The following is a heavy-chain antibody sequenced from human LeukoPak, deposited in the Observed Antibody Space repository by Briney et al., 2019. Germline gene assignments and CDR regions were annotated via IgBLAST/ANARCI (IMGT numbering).Heavy chain of an antibody. J-gene: IGHJ5*02. D-gene: IGHD2-15*01. Sequence: WASVKVSCKASGYTFTGYYMHWVRQAPGQGLEWMGWINPNSGGTNYAQKFQGRVTMTRDMSISTAYMELSRLRSDDTAVYYCARNIVVVVAATWFDPWGQGPLATVSS. CDR2: INPNSGGT. V-gene: IGHV1-2*02. CDR1: GYTFTGYY. CDR3: ARNIVVVVAATWFDP.